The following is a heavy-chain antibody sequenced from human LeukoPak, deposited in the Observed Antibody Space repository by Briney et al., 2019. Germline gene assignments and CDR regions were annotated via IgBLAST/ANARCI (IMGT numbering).Heavy chain of an antibody. Sequence: PGGSLRLSCAASGFPFSSYAMSWVRQAPGKGLEWVSAVSYTGGMTYYADSVKGRFTISRDNSKNTLYLQMNDLRAEDTAVYYCAKDGRSDLGDHHEYFDYWGQGTLVTVSS. CDR2: VSYTGGMT. CDR3: AKDGRSDLGDHHEYFDY. V-gene: IGHV3-23*01. D-gene: IGHD4-17*01. CDR1: GFPFSSYA. J-gene: IGHJ4*02.